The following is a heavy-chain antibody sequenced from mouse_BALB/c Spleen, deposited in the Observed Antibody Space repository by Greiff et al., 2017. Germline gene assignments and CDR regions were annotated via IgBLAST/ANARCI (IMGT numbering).Heavy chain of an antibody. J-gene: IGHJ1*01. D-gene: IGHD1-1*01. CDR1: GFTFSSYA. V-gene: IGHV5-6-5*01. Sequence: EVQLVESGGGLVKPGGSLKLSCAASGFTFSSYAMSWVRQTPEKRLEWVASISSGGSTYYPDSVKGRFTISRDNARNILYLQMSSLRSEDTAMYYCARDYYGSSRYWYFDVWGAGTTVTVSS. CDR2: ISSGGST. CDR3: ARDYYGSSRYWYFDV.